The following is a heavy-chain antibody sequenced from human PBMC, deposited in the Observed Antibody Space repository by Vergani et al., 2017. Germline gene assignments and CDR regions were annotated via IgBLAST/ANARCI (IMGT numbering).Heavy chain of an antibody. J-gene: IGHJ5*02. CDR2: ISAYNGNT. V-gene: IGHV1-18*01. CDR1: GYTFTSYG. CDR3: ARDPHYDFWSGREPLNWFDP. D-gene: IGHD3-3*01. Sequence: QVQLVQSGAEVKKPGASVKVSCKASGYTFTSYGISWVRQAPGQGLEWMGWISAYNGNTNYAQKLQGRVTMTTDTSTSTAYMELRSLRSDDTAVYYCARDPHYDFWSGREPLNWFDPWGQGTLVTVSS.